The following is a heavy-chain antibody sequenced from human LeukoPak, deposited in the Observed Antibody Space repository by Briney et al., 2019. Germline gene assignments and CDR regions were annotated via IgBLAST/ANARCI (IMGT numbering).Heavy chain of an antibody. V-gene: IGHV3-30*02. CDR3: AKDLVGYCSGDSCYPFDY. D-gene: IGHD2-15*01. Sequence: PGGSLRLSCAASGFTFSSYGMHWVRQAPGKGLEWVAFIRYDGSNKYYADSVKGRFTISRDNSKNTLYLQMNSLITEDTAVYYCAKDLVGYCSGDSCYPFDYWGQGTLVTVSS. CDR1: GFTFSSYG. J-gene: IGHJ4*02. CDR2: IRYDGSNK.